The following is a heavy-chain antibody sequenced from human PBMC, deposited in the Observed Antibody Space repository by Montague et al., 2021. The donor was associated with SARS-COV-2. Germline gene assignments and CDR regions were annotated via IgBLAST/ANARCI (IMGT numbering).Heavy chain of an antibody. Sequence: CAISGDSVAGHRRRWEENSQNPSTGLDWMATTHCKKMWKSDYARSVKSRIAINPDTSKNQFSLQLSSVTPEDTALYYCVRGIEAAGSYDYWGQGTLVTVSS. CDR3: VRGIEAAGSYDY. CDR2: THCKKMWKS. D-gene: IGHD6-13*01. V-gene: IGHV6-1*01. J-gene: IGHJ4*02. CDR1: GDSVAGHRRR.